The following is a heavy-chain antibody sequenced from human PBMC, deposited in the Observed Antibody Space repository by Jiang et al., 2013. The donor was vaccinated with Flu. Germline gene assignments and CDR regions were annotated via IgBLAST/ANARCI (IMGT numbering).Heavy chain of an antibody. V-gene: IGHV3-30*04. CDR2: ISYDGSNQ. CDR1: GFTFSSYA. J-gene: IGHJ4*02. Sequence: LVEVWGRRGPAWRSLRLSCVASGFTFSSYAMHWVRQAPGKGLEWVAVISYDGSNQYYADSVKGRFTISRDNSKNTLFLQMNSLRPEDTAVYYCARVKVVVVITIPIDYWGRGTLVTVSS. CDR3: ARVKVVVVITIPIDY. D-gene: IGHD3-22*01.